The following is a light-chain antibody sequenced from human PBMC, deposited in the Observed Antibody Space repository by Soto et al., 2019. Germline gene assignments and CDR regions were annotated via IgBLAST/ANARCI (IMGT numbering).Light chain of an antibody. CDR3: SSYAGGNSYV. Sequence: QSALTQPPSASGSPGQSVTISCTGTSSDVGDNNYVSWYQQHPGKAPKVMIYEVSKRPSGVPDRFSASKSGNTASLTVSGLQAEYEADYYCSSYAGGNSYVFGTGTKVTVL. J-gene: IGLJ1*01. V-gene: IGLV2-8*01. CDR1: SSDVGDNNY. CDR2: EVS.